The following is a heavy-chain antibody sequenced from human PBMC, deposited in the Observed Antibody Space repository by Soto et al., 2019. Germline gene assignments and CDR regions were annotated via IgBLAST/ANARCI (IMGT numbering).Heavy chain of an antibody. J-gene: IGHJ6*03. CDR2: ISYDGSNK. V-gene: IGHV3-30*18. Sequence: QVQLVESGGGVVQPGRSLRLSCAASGFIFSSYGMHWVRQAPGKGLEWVAVISYDGSNKYYADSVKGRFTISRDNSKNTLYLQMNSLRAEDTAVYYCAKVLNYYYYMDVWGKGTTVTVSS. CDR3: AKVLNYYYYMDV. CDR1: GFIFSSYG.